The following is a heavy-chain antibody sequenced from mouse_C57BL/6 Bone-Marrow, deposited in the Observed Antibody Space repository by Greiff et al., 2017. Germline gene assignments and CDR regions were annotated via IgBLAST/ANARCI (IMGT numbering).Heavy chain of an antibody. CDR3: ARYRYYFDY. D-gene: IGHD1-1*01. CDR1: GYTFTSYG. Sequence: VKLMESGAELARPGASVKLSCKASGYTFTSYGISWVKQRTGQGLEWIGEIYPRSGNTYYNEKFKGKATLTAAKSSSTAYMELRSLTSEDSAVYFCARYRYYFDYWGQGTTRTVSS. J-gene: IGHJ2*01. V-gene: IGHV1-81*01. CDR2: IYPRSGNT.